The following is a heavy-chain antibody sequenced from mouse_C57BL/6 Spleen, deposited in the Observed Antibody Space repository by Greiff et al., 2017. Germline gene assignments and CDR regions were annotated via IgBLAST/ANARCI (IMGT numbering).Heavy chain of an antibody. CDR2: IYPGDGAT. D-gene: IGHD3-3*01. CDR3: ARGGPSWYFDV. V-gene: IGHV1-80*01. J-gene: IGHJ1*03. CDR1: GYAFSSYW. Sequence: QVQLQQSGAELVKPGASVKISCKASGYAFSSYWMNWVKQRPGKGLEWIGQIYPGDGATNYNGKFKGKATLTADKSSSTAYMQLSSLTSEDSAVYFCARGGPSWYFDVWGTGTTVTVSS.